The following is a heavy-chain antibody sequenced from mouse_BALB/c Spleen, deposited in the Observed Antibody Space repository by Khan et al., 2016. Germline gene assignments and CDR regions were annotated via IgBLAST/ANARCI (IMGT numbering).Heavy chain of an antibody. D-gene: IGHD4-1*01. Sequence: QVQLKQSGPGLVAPSQNLSITCTVSGFSFTNYGVSWVRQPPGKGLEWLGVIWGDGSTNYPSALISRLSISKDNSKSQVYLKLNSLQTEDTATYYCAKSPNWGNYAMDYWSQGTSVTVSS. CDR2: IWGDGST. CDR1: GFSFTNYG. CDR3: AKSPNWGNYAMDY. V-gene: IGHV2-3*01. J-gene: IGHJ4*01.